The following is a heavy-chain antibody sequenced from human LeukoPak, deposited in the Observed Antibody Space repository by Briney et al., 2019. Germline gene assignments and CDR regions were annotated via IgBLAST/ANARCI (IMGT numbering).Heavy chain of an antibody. CDR1: GVSINTCCYY. CDR3: ARGRSYGFDLDS. D-gene: IGHD5-18*01. Sequence: SETLSLTCDVSGVSINTCCYYWTWIRQPPGKRLEWIGYKYYSGSTRYNSSLRSRLTISLDSSKNQFSLRLTSVTAADTAVYYCARGRSYGFDLDSWGPGTLVIVSS. V-gene: IGHV4-61*01. J-gene: IGHJ4*02. CDR2: KYYSGST.